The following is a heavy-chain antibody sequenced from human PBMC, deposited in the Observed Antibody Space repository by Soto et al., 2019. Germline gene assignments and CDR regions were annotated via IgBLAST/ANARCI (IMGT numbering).Heavy chain of an antibody. CDR2: IIPIFGTA. D-gene: IGHD5-18*01. V-gene: IGHV1-69*01. CDR3: ARTRGYSYGPGFDY. CDR1: GGTFSSYA. J-gene: IGHJ4*02. Sequence: QVQLVQSGAEVKKPGSSVKVSCKASGGTFSSYAISWVRQAPGQGLEWMGGIIPIFGTANYAQKFQGRVTITADESTSTTYRELSSLRSEDTAVYYCARTRGYSYGPGFDYWGQGTLVTVSS.